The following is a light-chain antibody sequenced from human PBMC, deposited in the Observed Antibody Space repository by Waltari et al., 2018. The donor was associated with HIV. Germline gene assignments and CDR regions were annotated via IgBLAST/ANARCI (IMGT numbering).Light chain of an antibody. Sequence: DIQMTQSPSSMSASIGDRVTITCRSSQTIINFLNWYQVTPGKAPKLLIHAASSLQSGVPSRFSGGGSGTEFTLTINSLQAEDFATYYCQQSYHSPPTFGQGTKVEIK. CDR3: QQSYHSPPT. CDR1: QTIINF. V-gene: IGKV1-39*01. J-gene: IGKJ1*01. CDR2: AAS.